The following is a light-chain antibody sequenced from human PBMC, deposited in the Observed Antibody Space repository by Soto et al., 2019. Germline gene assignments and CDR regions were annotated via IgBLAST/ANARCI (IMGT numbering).Light chain of an antibody. Sequence: QSFLTLPPSASGSPGQSVTISCTGTKNDIGVYDFVSWYQHHPGKAPRLIIYEVVQRPSGVPDRFSGSKSGNTASLTVSGLQAADEADYFCKSYAGSNTYVFGSGTKGTVL. J-gene: IGLJ1*01. CDR1: KNDIGVYDF. CDR3: KSYAGSNTYV. V-gene: IGLV2-8*01. CDR2: EVV.